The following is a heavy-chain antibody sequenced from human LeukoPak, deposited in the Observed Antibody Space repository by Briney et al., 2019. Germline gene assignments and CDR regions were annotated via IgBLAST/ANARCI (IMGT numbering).Heavy chain of an antibody. CDR3: ARIPRTWLRFPYFDY. J-gene: IGHJ4*02. D-gene: IGHD5-12*01. Sequence: GGSLRLSCAASAFTFSNYTMHWVRQAPGKGLEWVAVISYDGSNKYCADSVKGRLTISRDNSKNTLYLQMNSLRGEDTAVYYCARIPRTWLRFPYFDYWGQGTLVTVSS. CDR1: AFTFSNYT. V-gene: IGHV3-30-3*01. CDR2: ISYDGSNK.